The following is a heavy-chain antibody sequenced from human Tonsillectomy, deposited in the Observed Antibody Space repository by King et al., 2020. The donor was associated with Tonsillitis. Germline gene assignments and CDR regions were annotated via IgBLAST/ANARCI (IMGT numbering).Heavy chain of an antibody. CDR2: IDWDDDK. V-gene: IGHV2-70*04. J-gene: IGHJ4*02. CDR1: GFSLSTFGMR. Sequence: VTLKESGPALVRPTQTLTLTCTFSGFSLSTFGMRVSWIRQPPGKALEWLARIDWDDDKFYSTSLRTRLSISKDTSQNQVVLTMTNMDPVDTATYYCARTPDSAGYFDYWGQGTLVTVSS. CDR3: ARTPDSAGYFDY. D-gene: IGHD3-22*01.